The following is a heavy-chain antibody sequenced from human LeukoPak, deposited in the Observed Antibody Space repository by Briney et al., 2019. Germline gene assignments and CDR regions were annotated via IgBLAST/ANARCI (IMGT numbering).Heavy chain of an antibody. Sequence: GGSLRLSCAASGFTFSSYSMNWVRQAPGKGLEWVSYISYSSSTIYYADSVKGRFTISRDNAKNSLYLQMNSLRAEDTAVYYCAKRDSSGSYEGDYWGQGTLVTVSS. CDR3: AKRDSSGSYEGDY. CDR1: GFTFSSYS. J-gene: IGHJ4*02. D-gene: IGHD1-26*01. CDR2: ISYSSSTI. V-gene: IGHV3-48*01.